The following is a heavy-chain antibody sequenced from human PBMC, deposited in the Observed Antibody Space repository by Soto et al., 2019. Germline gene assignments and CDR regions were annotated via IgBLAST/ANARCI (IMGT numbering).Heavy chain of an antibody. CDR3: ARLPYYYDSSGYSYYYYGMDV. J-gene: IGHJ6*01. V-gene: IGHV4-30-2*01. Sequence: SETLSLTCAFSGGSISIGGYSWSWIRQPPGKGMEWIGYIYHSGSTYYNPSLKSRVTISVDRSKNQFSLKLSSVTAADTAVYYCARLPYYYDSSGYSYYYYGMDVWGQGTTVTVSS. CDR2: IYHSGST. D-gene: IGHD3-22*01. CDR1: GGSISIGGYS.